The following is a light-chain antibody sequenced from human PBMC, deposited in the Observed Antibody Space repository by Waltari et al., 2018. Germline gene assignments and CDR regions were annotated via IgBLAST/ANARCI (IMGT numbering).Light chain of an antibody. CDR2: DVS. CDR3: CSYALFSTLV. J-gene: IGLJ2*01. Sequence: QSALPQPPSVSESPGQSITISCTGTISDVGGYDYVSWYQQHPGKAPKLLIYDVSERPSGVSNRFSGSKSGNTASLTISGLQAEDEADYYCCSYALFSTLVFGGGTKVTVL. V-gene: IGLV2-23*02. CDR1: ISDVGGYDY.